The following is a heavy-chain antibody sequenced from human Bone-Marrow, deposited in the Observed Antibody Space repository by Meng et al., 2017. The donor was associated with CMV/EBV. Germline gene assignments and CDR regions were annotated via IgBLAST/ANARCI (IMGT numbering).Heavy chain of an antibody. CDR2: IYYSGST. J-gene: IGHJ5*02. V-gene: IGHV4-59*12. CDR1: GGSISSYY. CDR3: ARGGFNFRNWFDP. Sequence: SETLSLTCNVSGGSISSYYWSWIRQPPGKGLEWIGYIYYSGSTNYNPSLRSRVTITVDTPKNQFSLKLSSVTAADTAVYYCARGGFNFRNWFDPWGQGTLVTVSS.